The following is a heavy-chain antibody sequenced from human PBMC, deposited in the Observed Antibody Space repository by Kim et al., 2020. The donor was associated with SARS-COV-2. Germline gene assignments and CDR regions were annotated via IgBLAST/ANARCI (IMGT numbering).Heavy chain of an antibody. D-gene: IGHD3-3*01. CDR2: IYYSGST. V-gene: IGHV4-61*01. CDR3: ARNEMSDITIFGVVNWKDAFDI. CDR1: GGSVSSGSYY. Sequence: SETLSLTCTVSGGSVSSGSYYWSWIRQPPGKGLEWIGYIYYSGSTNYNPSLKSRVTISVDTSKNQFSLKLSSVTAADTAVYYCARNEMSDITIFGVVNWKDAFDIWGQGTMVTVSS. J-gene: IGHJ3*02.